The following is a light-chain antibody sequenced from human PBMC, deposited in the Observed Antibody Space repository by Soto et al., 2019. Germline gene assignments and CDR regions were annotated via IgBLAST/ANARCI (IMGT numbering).Light chain of an antibody. Sequence: DIQMTQSPSTLSASIGDRVTITCRASQSISNWLAWYPQKPGKAPKLLIYDASSLESGVPSRFSGSGSGTEFTLTISSLQPDDFATYYCQQYNSYSQTFGQGTKLEIK. CDR1: QSISNW. J-gene: IGKJ2*01. V-gene: IGKV1-5*01. CDR3: QQYNSYSQT. CDR2: DAS.